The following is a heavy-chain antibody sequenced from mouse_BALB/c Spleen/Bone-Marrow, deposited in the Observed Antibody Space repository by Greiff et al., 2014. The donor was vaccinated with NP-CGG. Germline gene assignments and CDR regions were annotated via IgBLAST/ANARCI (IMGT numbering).Heavy chain of an antibody. D-gene: IGHD4-1*01. J-gene: IGHJ4*01. CDR3: TRQRNWDHYAMDY. V-gene: IGHV5-6*01. Sequence: EVKLMESGGDLGKPGGSLKLSCAASGFTFSTYGMSWVRQTPDKRLEWVATISSGGGYTYYPDSVKGRFTISRDNANNTLYLQMSSLKSEDTAMYYCTRQRNWDHYAMDYWGQGTSVTVSS. CDR2: ISSGGGYT. CDR1: GFTFSTYG.